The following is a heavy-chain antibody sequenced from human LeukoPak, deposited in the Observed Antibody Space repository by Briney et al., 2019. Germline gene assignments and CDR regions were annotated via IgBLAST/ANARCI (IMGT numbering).Heavy chain of an antibody. J-gene: IGHJ4*02. CDR1: GFTFSDYY. D-gene: IGHD2-2*01. V-gene: IGHV3-11*04. CDR2: ISSSDTTI. CDR3: ARADCSSTSCYELDY. Sequence: GGSLRLSCAGSGFTFSDYYMSWIRQAPGKGLEWVSYISSSDTTIYYADSVKGRFTISRDNAQNSLYLQMNTLRADDTAVYYRARADCSSTSCYELDYWGRGTLVTVSS.